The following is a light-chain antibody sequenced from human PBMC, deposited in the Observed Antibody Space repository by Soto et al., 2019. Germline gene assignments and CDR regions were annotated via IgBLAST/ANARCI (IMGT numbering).Light chain of an antibody. CDR3: QQYNSYSYT. J-gene: IGKJ2*01. CDR1: QRISSW. V-gene: IGKV1-5*01. Sequence: DIQMTQSPSTLSASVGNRVTITCRASQRISSWLAWYQQKPGKAPKLLIYDASSLESGVPSRFSGSGSGTEFTLTISSLQPDDFATYYCQQYNSYSYTFGQGNKLEIK. CDR2: DAS.